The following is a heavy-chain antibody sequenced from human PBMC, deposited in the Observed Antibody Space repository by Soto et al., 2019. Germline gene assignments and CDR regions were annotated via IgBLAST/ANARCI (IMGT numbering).Heavy chain of an antibody. V-gene: IGHV1-69*01. CDR3: ARWLRSRWFAVFFQF. CDR1: GDTFTSYS. Sequence: HGQLVQSGAEVKKPGSSVKVSCKSSGDTFTSYSIAWMRQAPGQGLEWMGGIITKFGSTKYARKFQYRVTITADESKSTAYMVLRGLRSEVTTVYLCARWLRSRWFAVFFQFWGQGTRITVSS. J-gene: IGHJ1*01. CDR2: IITKFGST. D-gene: IGHD3-10*01.